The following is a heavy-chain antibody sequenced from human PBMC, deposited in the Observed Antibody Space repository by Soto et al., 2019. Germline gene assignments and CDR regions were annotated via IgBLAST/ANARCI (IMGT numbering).Heavy chain of an antibody. CDR2: MNPNSGNT. V-gene: IGHV1-8*01. Sequence: ASVKVSCKASGYTFTSYDINWVRQATGQGLEWMGWMNPNSGNTGYAQKFQGRVTMTRNTSISTAYMELSSLRSEDTAVYYCARASDSGLVVPAAPYYYYYMDVWGKGTTVTVSS. D-gene: IGHD2-2*01. J-gene: IGHJ6*03. CDR1: GYTFTSYD. CDR3: ARASDSGLVVPAAPYYYYYMDV.